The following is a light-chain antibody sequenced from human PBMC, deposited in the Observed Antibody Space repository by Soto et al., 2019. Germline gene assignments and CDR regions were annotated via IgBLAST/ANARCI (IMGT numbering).Light chain of an antibody. Sequence: QSVLTQPASVSGSPGQSITISCTGTSSDVGGYNYVSWYQQHPGKAPKLMIYDVSNRPSGVSNRFSGSKSGNTASLTFSGLQAEDEADYYCSSYTSSSRVFGGGTKLTVL. J-gene: IGLJ2*01. CDR3: SSYTSSSRV. CDR1: SSDVGGYNY. CDR2: DVS. V-gene: IGLV2-14*01.